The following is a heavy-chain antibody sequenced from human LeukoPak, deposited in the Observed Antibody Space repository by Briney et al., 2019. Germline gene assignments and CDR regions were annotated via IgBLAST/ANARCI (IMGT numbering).Heavy chain of an antibody. Sequence: GGSLRLSCAASGFSFSYYGMHWVRQAPGKGLEWVAVIWYDGSNKNYADSVKGRFTISRDNSMNTLYLQMNSLRGKDTALYYCARARDNYDNSGFSALEYWGQGTLVTVSS. CDR2: IWYDGSNK. CDR3: ARARDNYDNSGFSALEY. J-gene: IGHJ4*02. D-gene: IGHD3-22*01. V-gene: IGHV3-33*01. CDR1: GFSFSYYG.